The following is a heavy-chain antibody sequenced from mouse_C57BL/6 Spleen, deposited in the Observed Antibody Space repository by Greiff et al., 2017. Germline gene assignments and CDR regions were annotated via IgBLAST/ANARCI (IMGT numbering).Heavy chain of an antibody. CDR2: ISDGGSYT. J-gene: IGHJ2*01. CDR1: GFTFSSYA. V-gene: IGHV5-4*01. D-gene: IGHD1-1*01. CDR3: ARGRGVVPYY. Sequence: EVQRVESGGGLVKPGGSLKLSCAASGFTFSSYAMSWVRQTPEKRLEWVATISDGGSYTYYPDNVKGRFTISRDNAKNNLYLQMSHLKSEDTAMYYCARGRGVVPYYWGQGTTLTVSS.